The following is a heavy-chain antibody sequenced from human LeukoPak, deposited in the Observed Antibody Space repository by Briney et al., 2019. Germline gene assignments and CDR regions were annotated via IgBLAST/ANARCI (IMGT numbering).Heavy chain of an antibody. CDR2: IKQDGSEK. Sequence: GGSLRLSCAASGFTFSSYWMSWVRQAPGKGLEWVANIKQDGSEKYYVDSVNGRFTISRDNAKNSLYLQMNSLRADDTAVYYCVRDLSASTAGVMPYYWGQGTLVTVSS. J-gene: IGHJ4*02. V-gene: IGHV3-7*01. CDR1: GFTFSSYW. CDR3: VRDLSASTAGVMPYY. D-gene: IGHD6-13*01.